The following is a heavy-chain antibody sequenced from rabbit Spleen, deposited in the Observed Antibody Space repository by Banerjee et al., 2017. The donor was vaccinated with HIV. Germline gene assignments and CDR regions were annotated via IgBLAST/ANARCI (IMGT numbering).Heavy chain of an antibody. CDR2: IDPLFINT. J-gene: IGHJ4*01. CDR1: GFSFGRGYD. CDR3: VRDRANIGGDYGPYYFDL. Sequence: QSLEESGGDLVKPGASLTLTCKASGFSFGRGYDMCWVRQAPGKGLEWIGYIDPLFINTYYASWVNGRFTISRDDAQNTLYLQLNSLTAADTATYFCVRDRANIGGDYGPYYFDLWGPGTLVTVS. D-gene: IGHD2-1*01. V-gene: IGHV1S40*01.